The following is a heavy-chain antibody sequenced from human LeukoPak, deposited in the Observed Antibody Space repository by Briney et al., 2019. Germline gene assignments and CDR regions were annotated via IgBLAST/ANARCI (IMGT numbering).Heavy chain of an antibody. J-gene: IGHJ4*02. Sequence: SGTLSLTCTVSGGSISSSSFYWGWIRQSPGKGLQWIGSIFYSGSTYYNPSLKSRVTISVDTSKNQFSLNLYSVTAADTAVYYCARNGRGWWELLQSDYWGQGTLVTVSS. CDR1: GGSISSSSFY. CDR3: ARNGRGWWELLQSDY. V-gene: IGHV4-39*07. CDR2: IFYSGST. D-gene: IGHD1-26*01.